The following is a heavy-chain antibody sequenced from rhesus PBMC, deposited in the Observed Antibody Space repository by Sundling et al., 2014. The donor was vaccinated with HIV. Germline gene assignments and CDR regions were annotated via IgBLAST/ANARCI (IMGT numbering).Heavy chain of an antibody. Sequence: QVQMQESGPGLVKPSETLSLTCAVSGDSFSSTYWSWIRQAPGKGLEWIGYIYGSGGSTHYNPSLKSRVTLSVNTSNNQLFLKLTSVTAADTAVYYCARAAGGYALFDLWGQGLRVTVSS. CDR1: GDSFSSTY. J-gene: IGHJ3*01. D-gene: IGHD5-24*01. CDR3: ARAAGGYALFDL. CDR2: IYGSGGST. V-gene: IGHV4-169*01.